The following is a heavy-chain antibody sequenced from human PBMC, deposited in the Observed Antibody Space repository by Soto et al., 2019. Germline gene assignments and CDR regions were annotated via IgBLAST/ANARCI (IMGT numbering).Heavy chain of an antibody. Sequence: SETLSLTCAVYGGSFSGYYWSWIRQPPGKGLEWIGEINHSGSTNYNPSLMSRVTISVDTSKNQFSLKLSSVTAADTAVYYCARLNGYCISTNCHGYYGMDVWGQGTTVTVSS. J-gene: IGHJ6*02. CDR1: GGSFSGYY. CDR3: ARLNGYCISTNCHGYYGMDV. CDR2: INHSGST. D-gene: IGHD2-2*01. V-gene: IGHV4-34*01.